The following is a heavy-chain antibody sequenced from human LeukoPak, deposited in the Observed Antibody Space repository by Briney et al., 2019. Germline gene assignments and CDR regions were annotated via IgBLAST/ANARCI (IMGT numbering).Heavy chain of an antibody. Sequence: GGSLRLSCAASGFTFSSYALSWVRQAPGKGLEWVSAISGSGGSTYYADSVKGRFTISRDNSKNTLYLQMNSLRAEDTAIYYCAKDQGSGTYDYWGQGTLVTVSS. J-gene: IGHJ4*02. CDR3: AKDQGSGTYDY. V-gene: IGHV3-23*01. D-gene: IGHD1-26*01. CDR2: ISGSGGST. CDR1: GFTFSSYA.